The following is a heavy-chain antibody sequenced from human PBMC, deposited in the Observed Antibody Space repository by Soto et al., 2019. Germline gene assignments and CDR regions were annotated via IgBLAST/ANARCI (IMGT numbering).Heavy chain of an antibody. D-gene: IGHD1-26*01. CDR1: GASFSDFY. Sequence: PSETLSLTCAVSGASFSDFYWSWIRQSPGKGLEWIGEIDHSGITNHNTALKSRATMSVDTSKNQFSLKLRSVTAADTAVYYCARGVSVTLAVQGGAPDKNYFDSWSQGTLVTVSS. V-gene: IGHV4-34*04. J-gene: IGHJ4*02. CDR3: ARGVSVTLAVQGGAPDKNYFDS. CDR2: IDHSGIT.